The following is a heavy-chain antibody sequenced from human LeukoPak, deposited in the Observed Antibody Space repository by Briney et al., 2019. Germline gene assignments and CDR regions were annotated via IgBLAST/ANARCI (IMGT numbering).Heavy chain of an antibody. D-gene: IGHD4-17*01. CDR2: MNPNSGNT. CDR3: ASSEGEATTVYL. Sequence: ASVKVSCKASGYTFTSYDINWVRQAAGQGLEWVGWMNPNSGNTGYAPKFQGRVTMTRSTSINTAYMELSSLRSEDTAVYYCASSEGEATTVYLWGQGTLVTVSS. V-gene: IGHV1-8*01. CDR1: GYTFTSYD. J-gene: IGHJ5*02.